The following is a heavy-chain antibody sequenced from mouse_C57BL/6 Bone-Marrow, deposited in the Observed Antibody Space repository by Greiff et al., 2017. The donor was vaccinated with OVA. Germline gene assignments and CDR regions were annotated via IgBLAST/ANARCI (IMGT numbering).Heavy chain of an antibody. CDR2: IDPSDSYT. V-gene: IGHV1-50*01. Sequence: QVQLQPGAELVKPGASVKLSCKASGYTFTSYWMQWVKQRPGQGLEWIGEIDPSDSYTNYNQKFKGKATLTVDTSSSTAYMQLSSLTSEDSAVYYCARSYYSRTWFAYWGQGTLVTVSA. CDR3: ARSYYSRTWFAY. D-gene: IGHD2-5*01. J-gene: IGHJ3*01. CDR1: GYTFTSYW.